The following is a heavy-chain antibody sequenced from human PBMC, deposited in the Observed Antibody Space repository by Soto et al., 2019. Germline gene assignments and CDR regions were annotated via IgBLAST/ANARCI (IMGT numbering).Heavy chain of an antibody. CDR3: ARGGHIAVVTASFDY. J-gene: IGHJ4*02. CDR2: IHPSGGGT. V-gene: IGHV1-46*02. CDR1: GYTFNTYY. D-gene: IGHD2-21*02. Sequence: QVQLVQSGAEVKKPGASVKVSCKPSGYTFNTYYLHWVRQAPGQALEWMGVIHPSGGGTTYAQKCLGRVTVPXXXSXXTGFMELSSLRSDDTAVYYCARGGHIAVVTASFDYWGQGTLVTVSS.